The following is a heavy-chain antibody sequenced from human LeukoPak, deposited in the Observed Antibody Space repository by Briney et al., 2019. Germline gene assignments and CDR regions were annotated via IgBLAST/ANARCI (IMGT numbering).Heavy chain of an antibody. D-gene: IGHD3-22*01. V-gene: IGHV3-21*01. Sequence: GGSLRLSCAASGFTFSSYSMNWVRQAPGKGLEWVSSISSSSYIYYADSVKGRFTISRDNAKNSLYLQMNSLRAEDTAVYYCAREDGFYYDSSGYSYWGQGTLVTVSS. CDR3: AREDGFYYDSSGYSY. J-gene: IGHJ4*02. CDR2: ISSSSYI. CDR1: GFTFSSYS.